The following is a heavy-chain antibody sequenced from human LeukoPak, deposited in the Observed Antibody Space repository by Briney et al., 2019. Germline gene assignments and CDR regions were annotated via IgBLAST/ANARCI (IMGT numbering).Heavy chain of an antibody. D-gene: IGHD2-2*01. CDR1: GFTFSVYG. V-gene: IGHV3-30*02. CDR2: IRSDGSTK. CDR3: AKDLPAAFFDY. Sequence: PGGSLRLSCAASGFTFSVYGMHWVRQAPGKGLEWVTFIRSDGSTKYYADSVKGRFTISRDNSKNTLYLQMSSLRDEDTAMYYCAKDLPAAFFDYWGQGTLVTVSS. J-gene: IGHJ4*02.